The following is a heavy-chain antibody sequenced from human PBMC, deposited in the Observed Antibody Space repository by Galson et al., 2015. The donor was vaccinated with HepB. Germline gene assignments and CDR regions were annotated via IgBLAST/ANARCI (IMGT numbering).Heavy chain of an antibody. D-gene: IGHD6-19*01. CDR3: ARESLRGGWGSGFDY. Sequence: CLILSCEASGFTFRCTAMTWVRHVPWTALDWVSGISTSGDRSYYPDSVRGRFSMTRDNSKNTVYLEMIGLRPEDTAVYYCARESLRGGWGSGFDYWGQGTLVTVSS. V-gene: IGHV3-23*01. J-gene: IGHJ4*02. CDR1: GFTFRCTA. CDR2: ISTSGDRS.